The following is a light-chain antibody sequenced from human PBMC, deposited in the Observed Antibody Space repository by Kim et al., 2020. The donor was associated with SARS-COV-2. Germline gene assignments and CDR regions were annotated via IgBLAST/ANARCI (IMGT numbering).Light chain of an antibody. V-gene: IGKV3-20*01. CDR1: QSVSKNY. Sequence: LSPGERAPPPCRARQSVSKNYLAWYQQKPGQAPRLLIYGASSRATGIPDRFSGSGSGTDFILTIRRLEPEDFAVYYCQQYGSSPYTFGQGTKLEI. CDR2: GAS. J-gene: IGKJ2*01. CDR3: QQYGSSPYT.